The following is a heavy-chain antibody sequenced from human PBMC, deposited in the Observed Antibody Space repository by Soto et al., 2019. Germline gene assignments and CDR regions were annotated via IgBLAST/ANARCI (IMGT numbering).Heavy chain of an antibody. J-gene: IGHJ4*02. CDR1: GFTFGDYA. CDR3: TRGRDIVATFDY. V-gene: IGHV3-49*04. D-gene: IGHD5-12*01. CDR2: IRRKAYGGTT. Sequence: GGSLRLSCTASGFTFGDYAMSWVRQAPGKGLEWVGFIRRKAYGGTTEYAASVKGRFTISRDDSKSIAYLQMNSLKTEDTAVYYCTRGRDIVATFDYWGQGTLVTVSS.